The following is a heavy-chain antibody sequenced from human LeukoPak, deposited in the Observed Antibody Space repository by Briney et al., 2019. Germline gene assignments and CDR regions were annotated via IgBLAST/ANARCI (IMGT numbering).Heavy chain of an antibody. D-gene: IGHD1-26*01. Sequence: GGSLRLSCTASGFTFGDYAMSWVRQAPGKGLEWVGFIRSKAYGGTTEYAASVKGRFTISRDDSKSIAYLQMNSLKIEDTAVYYCTRGLVGVDYYYYYYYMDVWGKGTTVTVSS. V-gene: IGHV3-49*04. J-gene: IGHJ6*03. CDR1: GFTFGDYA. CDR2: IRSKAYGGTT. CDR3: TRGLVGVDYYYYYYYMDV.